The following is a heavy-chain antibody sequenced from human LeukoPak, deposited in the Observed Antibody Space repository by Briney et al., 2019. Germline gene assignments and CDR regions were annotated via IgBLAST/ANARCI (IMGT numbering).Heavy chain of an antibody. CDR3: ARGQDTVITSRDGFDI. J-gene: IGHJ3*02. CDR2: ISNSSIYI. CDR1: GFIFSSYS. Sequence: GGSLRLSCAVSGFIFSSYSMNWVRQAPGKGLEWVSSISNSSIYIYYADSVKGRFTISRDNAKNSLYLQMNSLRAEDTAVYYCARGQDTVITSRDGFDIWGQGTMVTVSS. V-gene: IGHV3-21*01. D-gene: IGHD4-23*01.